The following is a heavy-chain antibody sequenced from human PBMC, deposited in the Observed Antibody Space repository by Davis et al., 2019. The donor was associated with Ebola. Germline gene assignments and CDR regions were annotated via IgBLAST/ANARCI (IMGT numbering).Heavy chain of an antibody. V-gene: IGHV3-74*01. CDR2: IKTDGSMT. J-gene: IGHJ4*02. D-gene: IGHD3-3*01. CDR3: AREGRIFGLDY. Sequence: HTGGSLRLSCAASGFSFSSYWMHWVRQASGKGLVWVSRIKTDGSMTGYGDSVQGRFTISRDNAKNTLYLQMNDLRAEDTAVYYCAREGRIFGLDYWGQGALVTVSS. CDR1: GFSFSSYW.